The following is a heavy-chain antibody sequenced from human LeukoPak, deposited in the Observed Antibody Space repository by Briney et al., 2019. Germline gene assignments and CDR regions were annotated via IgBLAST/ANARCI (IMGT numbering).Heavy chain of an antibody. CDR1: GLTFSSYE. J-gene: IGHJ4*02. CDR3: ARYNSYDSSGYCDY. CDR2: ISSSGSTI. V-gene: IGHV3-48*03. Sequence: GGSLRLSCAASGLTFSSYEMNWVRQAPGKGLEWVSYISSSGSTIYYADSVKGRFTISRDNAKNSLYLQMNSLRAEDTAVYYCARYNSYDSSGYCDYWGQGTLVTVSS. D-gene: IGHD3-22*01.